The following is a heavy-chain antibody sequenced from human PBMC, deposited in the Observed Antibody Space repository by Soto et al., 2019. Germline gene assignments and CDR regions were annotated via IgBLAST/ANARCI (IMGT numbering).Heavy chain of an antibody. CDR2: IYYSGST. Sequence: PSETLSLTCTVSGGSISSYYWSWIRQPPGKGLEWIGYIYYSGSTNYNPSLKSRVTISVDTSKNQFSLKLSSVTAADTAVYYCSSGGWFVNWFDPWGQETLVTVSS. CDR1: GGSISSYY. D-gene: IGHD6-19*01. V-gene: IGHV4-59*01. J-gene: IGHJ5*02. CDR3: SSGGWFVNWFDP.